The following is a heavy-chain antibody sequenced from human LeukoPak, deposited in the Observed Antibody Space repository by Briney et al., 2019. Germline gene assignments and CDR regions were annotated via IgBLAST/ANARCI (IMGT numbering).Heavy chain of an antibody. D-gene: IGHD2-21*02. CDR3: ARGEVVVVTEKNWSDP. CDR1: GYTFTSYG. CDR2: ISAYNGNT. V-gene: IGHV1-18*01. J-gene: IGHJ5*02. Sequence: ASVKVSCKASGYTFTSYGISWVRQAPGQGLEWMGWISAYNGNTNYAQKLQGRVTMTTDTSTSTAYMELRSLRSDDTAVDYCARGEVVVVTEKNWSDPXGKGTLVTVS.